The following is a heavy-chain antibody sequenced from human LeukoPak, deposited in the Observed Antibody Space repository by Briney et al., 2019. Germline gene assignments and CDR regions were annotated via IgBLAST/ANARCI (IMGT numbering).Heavy chain of an antibody. CDR3: ARVAKERVGGVYYFDY. V-gene: IGHV3-13*01. D-gene: IGHD1-1*01. CDR2: IGTAGDT. Sequence: PGGSLRLSCAASGFTFSDYDMHWGRQATGKGLEWVSAIGTAGDTYYTGSVKGRFTISRENAKNSLYLQMNSLRAGDTAAYYCARVAKERVGGVYYFDYWGQGTLVTVSS. CDR1: GFTFSDYD. J-gene: IGHJ4*02.